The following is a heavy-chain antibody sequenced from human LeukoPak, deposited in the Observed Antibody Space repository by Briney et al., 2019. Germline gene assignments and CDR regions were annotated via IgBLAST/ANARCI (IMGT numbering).Heavy chain of an antibody. Sequence: PGGSLRLSCAASGFTFSSYSMNWVRQAPGKGLEWVSSISSSSSYIYYADSVKGRFTISRDNAKNSLYLQMNSLRAGDTAVYYCAREGDDAFDIWGQGTMVTVSS. CDR3: AREGDDAFDI. V-gene: IGHV3-21*01. CDR2: ISSSSSYI. J-gene: IGHJ3*02. CDR1: GFTFSSYS.